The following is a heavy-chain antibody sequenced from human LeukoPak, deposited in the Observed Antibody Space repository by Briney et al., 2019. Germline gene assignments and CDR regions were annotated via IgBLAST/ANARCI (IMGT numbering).Heavy chain of an antibody. D-gene: IGHD6-19*01. CDR2: ISYSGTT. CDR3: ARVRRYSSGWYTGSDYYYMDV. CDR1: SASISSSPYY. V-gene: IGHV4-39*02. Sequence: SETLSLTCTVSSASISSSPYYWGWIRQSPGKGLEWIGSISYSGTTYYNPSLKSRVTISVDTSKNHFSLKLSSVTAADTAVYYCARVRRYSSGWYTGSDYYYMDVWGKGTTVTVSS. J-gene: IGHJ6*03.